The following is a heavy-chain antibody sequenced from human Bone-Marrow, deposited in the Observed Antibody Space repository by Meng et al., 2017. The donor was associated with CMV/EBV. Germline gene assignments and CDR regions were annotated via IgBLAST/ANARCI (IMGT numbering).Heavy chain of an antibody. J-gene: IGHJ6*01. D-gene: IGHD3-3*01. CDR2: INHRGST. V-gene: IGHV4-34*01. CDR1: GGSFLGYD. Sequence: GSLRLSRAVYGGSFLGYDWSWIRQSPGKGLEWIGEINHRGSTNYNPSLKSRLTISVDTSKNQFSLKLNSVTAADTAVYYCARVGYYDFWSGYSFYQSGGMDVWGQGTTVTVSS. CDR3: ARVGYYDFWSGYSFYQSGGMDV.